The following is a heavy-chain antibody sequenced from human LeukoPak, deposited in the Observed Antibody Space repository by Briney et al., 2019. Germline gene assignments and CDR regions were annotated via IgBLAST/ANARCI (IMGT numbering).Heavy chain of an antibody. CDR2: IYYSGST. D-gene: IGHD6-13*01. Sequence: SGTLSLTCTVSGGSISSNYWSWIRQPPGKGLEWIGYIYYSGSTNYNPSLKSRVTISVDTSKNQFSLKLSSATAADTAVYYCARDVGIAAAGYYYYYGMDVWGQGTTVTVSS. J-gene: IGHJ6*02. V-gene: IGHV4-59*01. CDR1: GGSISSNY. CDR3: ARDVGIAAAGYYYYYGMDV.